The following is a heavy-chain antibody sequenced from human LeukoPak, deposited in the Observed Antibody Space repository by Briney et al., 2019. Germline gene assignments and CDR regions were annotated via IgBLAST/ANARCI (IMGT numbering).Heavy chain of an antibody. CDR2: IYTSGST. CDR1: GGSINSGSYY. V-gene: IGHV4-61*02. CDR3: ARFYYDSSGYHYWYFDL. D-gene: IGHD3-22*01. Sequence: SETLSLTCTVSGGSINSGSYYWSWIRQPAGEQLEWIGRIYTSGSTNYNPSLKSRVTISVDTSKNQFSLKMNSVTAADTAVYYCARFYYDSSGYHYWYFDLWGRGTLVTVSS. J-gene: IGHJ2*01.